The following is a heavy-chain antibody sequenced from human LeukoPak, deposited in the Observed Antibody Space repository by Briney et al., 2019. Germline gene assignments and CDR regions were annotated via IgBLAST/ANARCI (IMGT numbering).Heavy chain of an antibody. CDR2: ISYDGSNK. J-gene: IGHJ6*02. D-gene: IGHD3-3*01. CDR1: GSTFSSYG. CDR3: AKDVHYDFWSGPSGRYGMDV. V-gene: IGHV3-30*18. Sequence: GRSLRLSCAASGSTFSSYGMHWVRQAPGKGLEWVAVISYDGSNKYYADSVKGRFTISRDNSKNTLYLQMNSLRAEDTAVYYCAKDVHYDFWSGPSGRYGMDVWGQGTTVTVSS.